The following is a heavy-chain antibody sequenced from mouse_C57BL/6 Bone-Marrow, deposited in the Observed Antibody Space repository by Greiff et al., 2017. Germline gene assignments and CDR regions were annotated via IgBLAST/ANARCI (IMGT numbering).Heavy chain of an antibody. CDR1: GYTFTSYW. V-gene: IGHV1-7*01. J-gene: IGHJ2*01. CDR2: INPSSGYT. CDR3: ARYYYGTSYYFDY. Sequence: QVQLQQSGAELAKPGASVKLSCKASGYTFTSYWMHWVKQRPGQGLEWIGYINPSSGYTKYNQKFQDKATLPAAKSSSTSYMQLISLKYEDSAVYYCARYYYGTSYYFDYWGQGTTLTVSS. D-gene: IGHD2-1*01.